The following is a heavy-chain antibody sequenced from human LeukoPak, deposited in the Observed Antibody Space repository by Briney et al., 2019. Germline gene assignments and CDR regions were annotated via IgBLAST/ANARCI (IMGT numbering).Heavy chain of an antibody. Sequence: GGSLRLSCAASGFKFSSYSMKWVRQAPGKGLEWVSSINSRSSSIYYADSVKGRFTISRDNAKNSLYLQMNSLRAEDTAVYYCARGPTMRMDVWGKGTTVTVSS. CDR1: GFKFSSYS. V-gene: IGHV3-21*01. CDR3: ARGPTMRMDV. J-gene: IGHJ6*04. CDR2: INSRSSSI. D-gene: IGHD3-22*01.